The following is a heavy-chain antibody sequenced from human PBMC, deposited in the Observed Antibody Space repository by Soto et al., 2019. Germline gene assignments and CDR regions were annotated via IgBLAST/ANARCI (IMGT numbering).Heavy chain of an antibody. CDR1: GASISSGDYS. V-gene: IGHV4-30-4*08. D-gene: IGHD3-22*01. CDR3: ATTYFDSSAYYYFDY. J-gene: IGHJ4*02. CDR2: IFHTGST. Sequence: PSETLSLTCTVSGASISSGDYSWSWIRQSPGKGLEWIGYIFHTGSTSYNPSLKSRLSISVDTSKNQFSLRLTSLTAADTAVYYCATTYFDSSAYYYFDYWGQGYLVTVSS.